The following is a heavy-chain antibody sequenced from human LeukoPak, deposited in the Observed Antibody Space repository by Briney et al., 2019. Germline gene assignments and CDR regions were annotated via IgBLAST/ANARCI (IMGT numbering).Heavy chain of an antibody. CDR3: ATVPAAIGGWGDYFDY. V-gene: IGHV5-51*01. Sequence: GESLQISCKGSGYSFTSYWIGWVRQMPGKGLEWMGIIYPGDSDTRYSPSFQGQVTISADKSISTAYLQWSSLKASDTAMYYCATVPAAIGGWGDYFDYWGQGTLVTVSS. CDR1: GYSFTSYW. J-gene: IGHJ4*02. D-gene: IGHD2-2*01. CDR2: IYPGDSDT.